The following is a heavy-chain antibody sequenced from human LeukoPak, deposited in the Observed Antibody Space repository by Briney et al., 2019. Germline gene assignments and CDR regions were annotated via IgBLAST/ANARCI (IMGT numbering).Heavy chain of an antibody. J-gene: IGHJ4*02. CDR3: ARESSSSSPYY. Sequence: GGSLRLSCVASGFTFSSYWMSWVRRAPGKGLEWVANIKQDGSEKYYVDSEKGRFTISRDNAKNSLYLQMNSLRAEDTAVYYCARESSSSSPYYWGQGTLVTVSS. CDR1: GFTFSSYW. V-gene: IGHV3-7*04. D-gene: IGHD2-2*01. CDR2: IKQDGSEK.